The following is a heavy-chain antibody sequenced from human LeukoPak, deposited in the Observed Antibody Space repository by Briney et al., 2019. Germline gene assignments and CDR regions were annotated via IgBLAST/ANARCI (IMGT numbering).Heavy chain of an antibody. J-gene: IGHJ5*02. Sequence: GASVRVSCKASGYTFTSYGISWVRQAPGQGLEWMGWISAYNGNTNYAQKLQGRVTMTTDTSTSTAYMELRSLRSDDTAVYYCARGSVGITIFGVVIINPSDWFDPWGQGTLVTVSS. CDR3: ARGSVGITIFGVVIINPSDWFDP. D-gene: IGHD3-3*01. CDR1: GYTFTSYG. CDR2: ISAYNGNT. V-gene: IGHV1-18*01.